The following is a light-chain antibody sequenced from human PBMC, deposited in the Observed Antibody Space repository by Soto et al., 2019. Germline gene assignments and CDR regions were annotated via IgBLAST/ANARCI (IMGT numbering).Light chain of an antibody. J-gene: IGLJ1*01. Sequence: QSVLTQPPSGSAAPGQKVTISCSGSSSNIGNNYVSWYQQLPGTAPKLLIYDNNKRHSGIPDRVYGSKSGTSATLGITGLKTGDDAHDYCGTWDSSLSAVVFGTGTKVTVL. CDR2: DNN. V-gene: IGLV1-51*01. CDR3: GTWDSSLSAVV. CDR1: SSNIGNNY.